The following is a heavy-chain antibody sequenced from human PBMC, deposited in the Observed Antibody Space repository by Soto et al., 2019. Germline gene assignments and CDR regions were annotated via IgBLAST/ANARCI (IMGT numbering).Heavy chain of an antibody. CDR2: IYYSGST. J-gene: IGHJ3*02. CDR1: GGSISSGGYY. CDR3: AREFVHGGQRAFDI. V-gene: IGHV4-31*03. D-gene: IGHD2-15*01. Sequence: QVQLQESGPGLVKPSQTLSLTCTVSGGSISSGGYYWSWIRQHPGKGLEWIGYIYYSGSTYHNPSLKSRVTISVDTSKNQFSLKLSSVTAADTAVYYCAREFVHGGQRAFDIWGQGTMVTVSS.